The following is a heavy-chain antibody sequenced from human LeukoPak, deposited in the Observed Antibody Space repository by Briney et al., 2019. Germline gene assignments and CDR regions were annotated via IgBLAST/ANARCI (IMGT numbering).Heavy chain of an antibody. CDR1: GGTFSSYT. V-gene: IGHV1-69*02. J-gene: IGHJ1*01. D-gene: IGHD2-2*01. Sequence: SVKVSCKASGGTFSSYTISWVRQAPGQGLEWVGRIIPILGIANYAQKFQGRVTITADKSTSTAYMELSSLRSEDTAVYYCARDYENCSSTSCRLFQHWGQGTLVTVSS. CDR3: ARDYENCSSTSCRLFQH. CDR2: IIPILGIA.